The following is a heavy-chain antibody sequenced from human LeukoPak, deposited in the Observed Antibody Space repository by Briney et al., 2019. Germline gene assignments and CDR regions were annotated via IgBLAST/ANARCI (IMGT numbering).Heavy chain of an antibody. Sequence: MPSETLSLTCTVSGGSISSSSYYWGWIRQPPGKGLEWIGSIYYSGSTYYNPSLKSRVTISVDTSKNQFSLKLSSVTAADTAVYYCARLERGLYSLYYFDYWGQGTLVTVSS. CDR1: GGSISSSSYY. J-gene: IGHJ4*02. V-gene: IGHV4-39*01. CDR3: ARLERGLYSLYYFDY. D-gene: IGHD2-8*01. CDR2: IYYSGST.